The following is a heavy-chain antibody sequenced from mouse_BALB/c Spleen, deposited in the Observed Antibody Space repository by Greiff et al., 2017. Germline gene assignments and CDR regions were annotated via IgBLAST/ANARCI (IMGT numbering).Heavy chain of an antibody. CDR1: GYSITSDYA. Sequence: VQLKESGPGLVKPSQSLSLTCTVTGYSITSDYAWNWIRQFPGNKLEWMGYISYSGSTSYNPSLKSRISITRDTSKNQFFLQLNSVTTEDTATYYCARRSYYGSRGGNYAMDYWGQGTSVTVSS. CDR2: ISYSGST. CDR3: ARRSYYGSRGGNYAMDY. J-gene: IGHJ4*01. D-gene: IGHD1-1*01. V-gene: IGHV3-2*02.